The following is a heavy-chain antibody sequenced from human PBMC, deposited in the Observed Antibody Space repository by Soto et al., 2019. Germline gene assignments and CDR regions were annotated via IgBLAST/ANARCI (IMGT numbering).Heavy chain of an antibody. Sequence: SPTLSLTCAISGDSVSSNSAAWNWIRQSPSRGLEWLGRTYYRSKWYNDYAVSVKSRITINPDTSKNQFSLQLNSVTPEDTAVYYCARGRAAAADTEPFDYWGQGTLVTVSS. D-gene: IGHD6-13*01. CDR1: GDSVSSNSAA. CDR2: TYYRSKWYN. J-gene: IGHJ4*02. V-gene: IGHV6-1*01. CDR3: ARGRAAAADTEPFDY.